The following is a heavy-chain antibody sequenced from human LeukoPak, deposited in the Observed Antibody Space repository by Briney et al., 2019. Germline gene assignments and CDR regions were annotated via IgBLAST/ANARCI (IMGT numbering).Heavy chain of an antibody. CDR1: GGSISSSSYY. V-gene: IGHV4-39*01. CDR3: ASPKYCSGGSCYSGWYFDL. J-gene: IGHJ2*01. Sequence: SETLSFTCTVSGGSISSSSYYWGWIRQPPGKGLEWIGGIYYSGSTYYNPSLKSRVTISVDTSKNQFSLKLSSVTAADTAVYYCASPKYCSGGSCYSGWYFDLWGRGTLVTVSS. CDR2: IYYSGST. D-gene: IGHD2-15*01.